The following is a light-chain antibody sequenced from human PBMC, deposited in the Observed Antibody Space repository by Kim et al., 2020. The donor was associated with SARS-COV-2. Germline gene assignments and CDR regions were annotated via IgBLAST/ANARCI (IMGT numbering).Light chain of an antibody. CDR1: QSISDW. CDR3: QQYIRKST. CDR2: RAS. J-gene: IGKJ2*01. Sequence: DIQMTQSPSILSAFVGETVTITCRASQSISDWLAWYQQKPGKAPKLLISRASNLHSGVPSRFSGSGSGEEFTLTISSLQPEDLATYYCQQYIRKSTFGPGTKVDIK. V-gene: IGKV1-5*03.